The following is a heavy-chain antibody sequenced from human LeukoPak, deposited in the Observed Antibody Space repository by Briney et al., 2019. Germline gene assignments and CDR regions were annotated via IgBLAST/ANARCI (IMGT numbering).Heavy chain of an antibody. CDR1: GFIFSNYW. CDR2: IKEDGSDK. D-gene: IGHD2-15*01. CDR3: ATDAAYGYDRFDH. Sequence: GGSLRLSCEATGFIFSNYWMAWVRQAPGKGLEWVANIKEDGSDKNYVVSMEGRFTISRDNAKNSPYLQMNSVRVEDTAVYYCATDAAYGYDRFDHWGQGTQVTVSS. J-gene: IGHJ4*02. V-gene: IGHV3-7*01.